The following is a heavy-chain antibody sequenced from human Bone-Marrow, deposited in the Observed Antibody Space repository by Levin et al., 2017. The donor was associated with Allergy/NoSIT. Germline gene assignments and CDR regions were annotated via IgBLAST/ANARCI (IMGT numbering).Heavy chain of an antibody. J-gene: IGHJ4*02. CDR3: ARGGSSSAAVIDF. D-gene: IGHD3-16*01. V-gene: IGHV1-18*01. CDR2: ISTKKGDT. Sequence: ASVKVSCEPSGYTFSHYEISWVRQAPGQRPEWMGWISTKKGDTGYAQKFQGRVTLTTDTAMNTVHMELRSLRSDDTAVYYCARGGSSSAAVIDFWGQGTLLTVSS. CDR1: GYTFSHYE.